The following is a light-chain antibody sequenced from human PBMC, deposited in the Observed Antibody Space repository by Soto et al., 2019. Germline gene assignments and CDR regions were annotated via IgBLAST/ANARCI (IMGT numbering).Light chain of an antibody. CDR3: CSYAGSITFCV. CDR1: NSDVGSYNV. Sequence: QSVLTQPASVSRSPGQSITISCTGTNSDVGSYNVVSWYQQHPGKAPKLVIYKGSERPSGVSNRFSGSKSGNTASLSISGLQAEDEADYYCCSYAGSITFCVFGTGTKLTVL. CDR2: KGS. J-gene: IGLJ1*01. V-gene: IGLV2-23*01.